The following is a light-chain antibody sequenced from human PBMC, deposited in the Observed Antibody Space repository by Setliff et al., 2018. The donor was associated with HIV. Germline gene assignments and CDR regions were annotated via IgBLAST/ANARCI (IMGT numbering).Light chain of an antibody. V-gene: IGLV2-14*01. CDR3: SSYTSSSTYV. CDR1: SSDVGGYNY. J-gene: IGLJ1*01. CDR2: DVS. Sequence: QSALTQPASVSGSPGQSITISCTGTSSDVGGYNYVSRYQQHPGKAPKLMISDVSKRPSGVSSRFSGSKSGNTASLTISGLQTEDEADYYCSSYTSSSTYVFGTGTKVTVL.